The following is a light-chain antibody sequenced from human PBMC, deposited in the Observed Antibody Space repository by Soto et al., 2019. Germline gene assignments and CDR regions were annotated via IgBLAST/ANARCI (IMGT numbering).Light chain of an antibody. CDR2: AAS. J-gene: IGKJ1*01. V-gene: IGKV3-15*01. CDR3: QQYNNWPGT. CDR1: QSISRN. Sequence: EIVMTQSPVTLPVSPGDRATLSCMASQSISRNFAWYQQKPGQAPRLLIYAASTRATGIPARFSGSGSGTEFTLTISSLQSEDFAVYYCQQYNNWPGTFGQGTKVDIK.